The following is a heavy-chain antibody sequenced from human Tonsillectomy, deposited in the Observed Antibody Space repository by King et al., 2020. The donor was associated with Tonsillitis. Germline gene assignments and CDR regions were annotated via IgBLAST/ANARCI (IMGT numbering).Heavy chain of an antibody. Sequence: VQLVESGGGLVQPGRSLRLSCAASGCTFDDYAMLWGRQAPGKGLEWVSGIRWNSVYIVYADSVKGRFPISRDNAKNSLYLQMNSLRAEDTALYYCTKEIAITILAGMDVWGQGTTVTVSS. D-gene: IGHD3-3*01. CDR1: GCTFDDYA. J-gene: IGHJ6*02. V-gene: IGHV3-9*01. CDR3: TKEIAITILAGMDV. CDR2: IRWNSVYI.